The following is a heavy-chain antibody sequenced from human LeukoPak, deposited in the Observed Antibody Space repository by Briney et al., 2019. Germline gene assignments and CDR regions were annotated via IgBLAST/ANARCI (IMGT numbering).Heavy chain of an antibody. D-gene: IGHD3-9*01. CDR1: GYSFTSYW. CDR3: ARHVPGYYDILTGYYPLFDY. Sequence: GESLKISCKGSGYSFTSYWIGWVRQMPGKGLEWMGIIYPGDSDTRYSPSFQGQVTISADKSISTAYLQWSSLKASDTAMYYCARHVPGYYDILTGYYPLFDYWGQGTLVTVSS. CDR2: IYPGDSDT. J-gene: IGHJ4*02. V-gene: IGHV5-51*01.